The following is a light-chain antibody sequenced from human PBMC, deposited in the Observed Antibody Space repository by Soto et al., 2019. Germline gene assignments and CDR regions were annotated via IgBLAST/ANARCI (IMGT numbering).Light chain of an antibody. Sequence: QSALTQPASVSGSPGQSITISCTGTSTNVGDYSLVSWYQQHPGKAPKLIIYVVGKRPSGVSNRFSGSKSGNTASLAISGLQAEDEADYYCCSYAGSSAFVVFGGGTKLTVL. CDR1: STNVGDYSL. CDR3: CSYAGSSAFVV. V-gene: IGLV2-23*02. CDR2: VVG. J-gene: IGLJ2*01.